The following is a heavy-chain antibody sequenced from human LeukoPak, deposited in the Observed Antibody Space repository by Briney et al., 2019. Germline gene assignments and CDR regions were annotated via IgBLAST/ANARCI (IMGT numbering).Heavy chain of an antibody. J-gene: IGHJ4*02. CDR3: ASFTMVRGAVPFNLFPYGEIDY. Sequence: ASVKVSCKASGYTFTGYYMHWVRQAPGQGLEWMGGINPNSGGTNYAQKFQGRVTMTRDTSISTAYMELSRLRSDDTAVYYCASFTMVRGAVPFNLFPYGEIDYWGQGTLVTVSS. D-gene: IGHD3-10*01. CDR2: INPNSGGT. CDR1: GYTFTGYY. V-gene: IGHV1-2*02.